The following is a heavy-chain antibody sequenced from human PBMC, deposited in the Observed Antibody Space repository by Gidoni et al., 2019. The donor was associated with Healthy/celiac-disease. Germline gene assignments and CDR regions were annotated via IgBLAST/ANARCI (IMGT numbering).Heavy chain of an antibody. V-gene: IGHV3-30-3*01. CDR1: GFTFSSYA. J-gene: IGHJ4*02. Sequence: QVQLVESGGGVVQPGRSLRLSCAASGFTFSSYAMHWVRQAPGKGLEWVAVITYDGSNKYYADSVKGRFTISRDNSKNTLYLQMNSLRAEDTAVYYCARGRTEGFFDYWGQGTLVTVSS. CDR3: ARGRTEGFFDY. D-gene: IGHD3-3*01. CDR2: ITYDGSNK.